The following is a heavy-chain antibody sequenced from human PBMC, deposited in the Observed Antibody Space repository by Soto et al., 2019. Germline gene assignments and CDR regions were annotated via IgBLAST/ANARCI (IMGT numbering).Heavy chain of an antibody. V-gene: IGHV1-69*12. Sequence: QVQLVQSGAEVKKPGSSVKVSCKASGGTFSSYAISWVRQAPGQGLEWMGGIIPIFGTANYAQKFQGRVTITADEATSTAYKELSILRSEDTAVYCCARGSSIFGVVITAYYGMDVWGQGTTVTVSS. D-gene: IGHD3-3*01. CDR2: IIPIFGTA. CDR1: GGTFSSYA. J-gene: IGHJ6*02. CDR3: ARGSSIFGVVITAYYGMDV.